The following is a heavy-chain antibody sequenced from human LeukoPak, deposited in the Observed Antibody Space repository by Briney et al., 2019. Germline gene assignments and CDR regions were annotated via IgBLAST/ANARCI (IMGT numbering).Heavy chain of an antibody. CDR1: GGSISSSSYY. CDR3: ASGPVDTSYGSLRDVWNYFDY. J-gene: IGHJ4*02. V-gene: IGHV4-39*01. D-gene: IGHD5-18*01. Sequence: PSETLSLTCRVSGGSISSSSYYWGWIRQPPGKGLEWIGSIYYSGSTYYNPSLKSRVTISVDTSKNQFSLKLSSVTAADTAVYYCASGPVDTSYGSLRDVWNYFDYWGQGTLVTVSS. CDR2: IYYSGST.